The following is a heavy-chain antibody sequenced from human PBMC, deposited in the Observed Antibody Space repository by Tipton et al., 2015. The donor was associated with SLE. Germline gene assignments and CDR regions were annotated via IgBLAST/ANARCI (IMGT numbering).Heavy chain of an antibody. V-gene: IGHV4-59*11. CDR2: IYYSGST. CDR3: ARGWIQL. Sequence: TLSLTCTVSGGSISSHYWSWIRQPPGKGLEWIGYIYYSGSTNYNPSLKSRVTISVDTSKNQFSLKLSSVTAADTAVYYCARGWIQLWGHGTLVTVSS. J-gene: IGHJ4*01. CDR1: GGSISSHY. D-gene: IGHD5-18*01.